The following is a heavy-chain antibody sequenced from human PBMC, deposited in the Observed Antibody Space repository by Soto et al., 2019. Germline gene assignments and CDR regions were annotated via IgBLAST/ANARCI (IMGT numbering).Heavy chain of an antibody. CDR2: IYYSGST. V-gene: IGHV4-31*03. Sequence: SETFSINSNTVDRSIMPACYYWSWIRQHPGKGLEWIGYIYYSGSTYYNPSLKSRVTISVDTSKNQFSLKLSSVTAADTAVYYCARVPDQWVQGTLVTVS. J-gene: IGHJ4*02. CDR1: DRSIMPACYY. CDR3: ARVPDQ.